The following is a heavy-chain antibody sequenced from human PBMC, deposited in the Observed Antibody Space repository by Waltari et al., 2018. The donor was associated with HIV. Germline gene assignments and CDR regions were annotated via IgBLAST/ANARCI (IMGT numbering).Heavy chain of an antibody. J-gene: IGHJ5*02. Sequence: QVQLQESGPGLVKPSETLSLTCTVSGGSINTYYWSWIRPPARKGLEWIGRIYTSGSTNYNPSLKSRVTMSVDTSKNQFSLKLSSVTAADTAVYYCARGIWFGELVNLNWFDPWGQGTLVTVSS. CDR2: IYTSGST. CDR3: ARGIWFGELVNLNWFDP. V-gene: IGHV4-4*07. D-gene: IGHD3-10*01. CDR1: GGSINTYY.